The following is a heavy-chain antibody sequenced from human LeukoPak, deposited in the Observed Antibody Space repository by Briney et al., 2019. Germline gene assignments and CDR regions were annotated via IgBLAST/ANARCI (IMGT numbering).Heavy chain of an antibody. D-gene: IGHD1-1*01. J-gene: IGHJ4*02. CDR1: GGSFSGYY. V-gene: IGHV4-34*01. CDR2: INHSGST. Sequence: SETLSLTCAVYGGSFSGYYWSWIRQPPGKGLEWIGEINHSGSTNYNPYLKSRVTISVDTSKNQFSLKLSSVTAADTAVYYCARGPVEGSPFDYWGQGTLVTVSS. CDR3: ARGPVEGSPFDY.